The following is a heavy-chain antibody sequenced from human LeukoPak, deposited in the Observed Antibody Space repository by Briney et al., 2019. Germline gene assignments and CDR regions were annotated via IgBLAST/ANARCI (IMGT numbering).Heavy chain of an antibody. CDR1: GYTFTSFG. CDR2: ISAYNGNT. Sequence: ASVKVSCKASGYTFTSFGFSWVRQAPGQGLEWMGWISAYNGNTNYAQKVQGRVTMTTDTSTSTAYMELRSLRSDDTAVYYYARVSFYYYYMDVWGKGTTVTVSS. CDR3: ARVSFYYYYMDV. D-gene: IGHD3-16*02. J-gene: IGHJ6*03. V-gene: IGHV1-18*01.